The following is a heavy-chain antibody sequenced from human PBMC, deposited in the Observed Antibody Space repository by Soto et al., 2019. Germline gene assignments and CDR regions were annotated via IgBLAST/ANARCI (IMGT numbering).Heavy chain of an antibody. CDR3: ARRYDRSGYYRFDY. V-gene: IGHV4-39*01. CDR2: MYYSGST. J-gene: IGHJ4*02. Sequence: KASETLSLTCTVPHGSTSSTRYYWDWIRQPPGRGLEWIGSMYYSGSTSYNPSLKSRVAISVDTSKNLLSLNLSSVTAADTAVYYCARRYDRSGYYRFDYWGQGTMVTVSS. CDR1: HGSTSSTRYY. D-gene: IGHD3-22*01.